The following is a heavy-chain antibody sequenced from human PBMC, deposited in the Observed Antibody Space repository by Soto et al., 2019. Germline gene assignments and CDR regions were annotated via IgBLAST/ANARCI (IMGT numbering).Heavy chain of an antibody. D-gene: IGHD2-21*02. V-gene: IGHV3-15*01. CDR1: GFTFSNAW. J-gene: IGHJ3*02. Sequence: EVQLVESGGGLVKPGGSLRLSCAASGFTFSNAWMSWVRQAPGKGLEWVGRIKSKTDGGTTDYAAPVKGRFTISRDDSKNTLHLQMNSLKPEDTAVYYCTTEGSVVVTAWGAFDIWGQGTMVTVSS. CDR3: TTEGSVVVTAWGAFDI. CDR2: IKSKTDGGTT.